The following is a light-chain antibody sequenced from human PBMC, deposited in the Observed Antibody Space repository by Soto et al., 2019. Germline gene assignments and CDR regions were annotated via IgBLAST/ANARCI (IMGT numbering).Light chain of an antibody. CDR1: QNIYSN. CDR2: RAS. CDR3: QQYNNWPPIT. V-gene: IGKV3-15*01. Sequence: IVMTQSPATLSVSPGEIATFSCRASQNIYSNIAWYQQRPGQAPRLLIYRASTRATGVPARFSGSGSGTEFTLTISSLQSEDFAVYYCQQYNNWPPITFGGGTKVDIK. J-gene: IGKJ4*01.